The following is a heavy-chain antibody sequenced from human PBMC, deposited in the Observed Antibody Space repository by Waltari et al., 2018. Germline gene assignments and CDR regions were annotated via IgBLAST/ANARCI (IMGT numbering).Heavy chain of an antibody. CDR2: IDYSGST. CDR1: GGSISSYY. J-gene: IGHJ4*02. Sequence: QVQLQESGPGLVKPSETLSLTCTVSGGSISSYYWSWIRQPPGKGLEWIGYIDYSGSTNYNPSLKSRITIAVDTSKNQFSRKLSSVTAADTAVYYCARVGLVGRRGDGYYFDYWGQGTLVTVSS. D-gene: IGHD4-17*01. CDR3: ARVGLVGRRGDGYYFDY. V-gene: IGHV4-59*01.